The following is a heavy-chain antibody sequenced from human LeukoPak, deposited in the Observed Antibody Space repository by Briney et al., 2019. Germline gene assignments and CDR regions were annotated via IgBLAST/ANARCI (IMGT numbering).Heavy chain of an antibody. J-gene: IGHJ4*02. V-gene: IGHV3-72*01. CDR3: ARVGSDYYYGVFDY. CDR2: TRNKASGYTT. Sequence: GGSLRLSCAASGFTFSDHYMDWVFQAPGKGLEWVGRTRNKASGYTTDYAASVKGRFTISRDDSKNSLYLQMNSLKTEDTAVYYCARVGSDYYYGVFDYWGQGTLVTVSS. D-gene: IGHD3-22*01. CDR1: GFTFSDHY.